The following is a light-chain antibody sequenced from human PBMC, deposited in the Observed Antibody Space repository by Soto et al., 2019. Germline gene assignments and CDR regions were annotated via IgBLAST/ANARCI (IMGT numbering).Light chain of an antibody. V-gene: IGLV2-14*03. J-gene: IGLJ1*01. CDR3: SSFTTSTSYV. CDR1: SSDVGAYDY. CDR2: DVS. Sequence: QSALTQPASVSGSPGQSNTISCTGTSSDVGAYDYVSWYQQHPGEVPKLMIFDVSDRPSGVSNRFSGSKSGNTASLTISGLQAEDEADYYCSSFTTSTSYVFGTGTKVTVL.